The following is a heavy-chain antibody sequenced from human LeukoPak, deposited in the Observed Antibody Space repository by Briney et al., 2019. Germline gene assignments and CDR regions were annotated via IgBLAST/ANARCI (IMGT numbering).Heavy chain of an antibody. D-gene: IGHD1-26*01. CDR1: GFTVSSNY. V-gene: IGHV3-53*01. CDR3: AKGPWYLRIVGATTFDY. Sequence: PGGSLRLSCAASGFTVSSNYMSWVRQAPGKGLEWVSVIYSGGSTYYADSVKGRFTISRDNSKNTLYLQMNSLRAEDTAVYYCAKGPWYLRIVGATTFDYWGQGTLVTVSS. CDR2: IYSGGST. J-gene: IGHJ4*02.